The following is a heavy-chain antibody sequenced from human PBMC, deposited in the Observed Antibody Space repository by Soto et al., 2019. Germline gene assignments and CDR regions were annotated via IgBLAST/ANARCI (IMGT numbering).Heavy chain of an antibody. CDR2: ITDSSDTV. J-gene: IGHJ4*01. Sequence: PGGSLRLSCVASGFSFSNYNMNWVRQAPGKGLEWVSYITDSSDTVHYADSVRGRFTISRDNAESSLYLQMNSLRDEDTAVYFCARDFGHGYYLDYWGRGTVFTVSS. CDR1: GFSFSNYN. CDR3: ARDFGHGYYLDY. D-gene: IGHD3-3*01. V-gene: IGHV3-48*02.